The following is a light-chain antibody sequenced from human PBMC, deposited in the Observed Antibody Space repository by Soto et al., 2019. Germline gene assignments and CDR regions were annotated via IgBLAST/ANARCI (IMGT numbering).Light chain of an antibody. Sequence: EIVLTQYPGTLSLSPGERATLSCRASQSVSSSYLAWYQPKPGQAPRLIIYGASSRATGIPDRFSGSGSGTDFTLTISRLEPEDVAVYYCQQYGSSPRTLGQGTKVDIK. CDR2: GAS. J-gene: IGKJ1*01. CDR1: QSVSSSY. CDR3: QQYGSSPRT. V-gene: IGKV3-20*01.